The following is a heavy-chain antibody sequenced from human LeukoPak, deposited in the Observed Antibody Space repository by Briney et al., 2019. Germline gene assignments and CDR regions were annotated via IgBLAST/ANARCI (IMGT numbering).Heavy chain of an antibody. CDR2: ISSSGSTI. CDR3: ARMRFNNWNGPLNYMDV. Sequence: PGGSLRLSCAASGFTFSSYEMNWVRQAPGKGLEWVSYISSSGSTIYYADSVKGRFTISRDNAKNSLYLQMNSLRAEDTALYYCARMRFNNWNGPLNYMDVWGKGTTVTVSS. J-gene: IGHJ6*03. CDR1: GFTFSSYE. V-gene: IGHV3-48*03. D-gene: IGHD1-20*01.